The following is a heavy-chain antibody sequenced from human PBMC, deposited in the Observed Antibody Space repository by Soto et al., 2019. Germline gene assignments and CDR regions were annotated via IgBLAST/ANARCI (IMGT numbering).Heavy chain of an antibody. J-gene: IGHJ4*02. CDR2: IYYSGST. CDR3: ARRTVHDYGDPFDY. Sequence: QLQLQESGPGLVKPSETLSLTCTVSGGSISSSSYYWGWIRQPPGKGLEWIGSIYYSGSTYYNPSLKSRVTISVDTSKNQFSLKLSSVTAADTAVYYCARRTVHDYGDPFDYWGQGNLVTVSS. D-gene: IGHD4-17*01. V-gene: IGHV4-39*01. CDR1: GGSISSSSYY.